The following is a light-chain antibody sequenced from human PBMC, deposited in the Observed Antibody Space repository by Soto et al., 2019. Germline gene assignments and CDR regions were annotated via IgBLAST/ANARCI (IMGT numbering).Light chain of an antibody. V-gene: IGKV1-9*01. J-gene: IGKJ4*01. CDR2: AAS. CDR1: QGIGSY. CDR3: QQLNNYPLT. Sequence: DIQLTQSPSFLSASLGDRVTITCRASQGIGSYLAWYQQKPGKAPRLLIYAASTWQSGVPSRFSGSGSDTEFTLTIGSLQPEDFATYYCQQLNNYPLTFGGGTKVDIK.